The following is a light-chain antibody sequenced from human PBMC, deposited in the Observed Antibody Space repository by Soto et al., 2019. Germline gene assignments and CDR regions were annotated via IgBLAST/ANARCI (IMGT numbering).Light chain of an antibody. CDR1: SSDVGGYNY. J-gene: IGLJ1*01. CDR2: DVS. Sequence: QSVLTQPASVSGSPGQSITISCTGTSSDVGGYNYVSWYQQHPGKAPKFMIYDVSNRPSGVSNRFSGSKSGNTASLTISGLQAEDEADYYCCSYTPSNTRQLVFGTGTKVTVL. CDR3: CSYTPSNTRQLV. V-gene: IGLV2-14*01.